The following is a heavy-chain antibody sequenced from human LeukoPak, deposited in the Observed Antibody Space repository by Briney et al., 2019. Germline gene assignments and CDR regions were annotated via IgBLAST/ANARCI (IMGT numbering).Heavy chain of an antibody. D-gene: IGHD3-22*01. Sequence: GGPLRFSCAASGFTFISYWMHWVRQAPGKGLVWVSRINSDGSTTSYAASVKGRFTISRDTAKNTLYLQMNSLRAEDTAVYYCARGHHYYDSSAYYYWGQGTLVTVSS. CDR2: INSDGSTT. V-gene: IGHV3-74*01. CDR3: ARGHHYYDSSAYYY. J-gene: IGHJ4*02. CDR1: GFTFISYW.